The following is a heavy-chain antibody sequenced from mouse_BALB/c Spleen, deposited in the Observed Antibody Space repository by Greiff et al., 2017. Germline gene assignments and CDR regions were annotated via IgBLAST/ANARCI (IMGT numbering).Heavy chain of an antibody. Sequence: EVQGVESGGGLVKPGGSLKLSCAASGFTFSSYAMSWVRQTPEKRLEWVASISSGGSTYYPDSVKGRFTISRDNARNILYLQMSSLRSEDTAMYYCARASYEGFDYWGQGTTLTVSS. D-gene: IGHD1-1*01. CDR3: ARASYEGFDY. CDR2: ISSGGST. V-gene: IGHV5-6-5*01. J-gene: IGHJ2*01. CDR1: GFTFSSYA.